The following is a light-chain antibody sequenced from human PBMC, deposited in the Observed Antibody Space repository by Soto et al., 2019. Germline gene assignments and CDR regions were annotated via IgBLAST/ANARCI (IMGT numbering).Light chain of an antibody. V-gene: IGKV3-15*01. Sequence: EIVMTQSPATLSLSPGEGAILSCRASQSLSSNLAWYQQKPGQAPRLLFYGASSRATGIPARFSGSGSGTEFTLTVSSLQYDEFAVYYCQQYDEWPMTFGQGTKVQ. CDR2: GAS. J-gene: IGKJ1*01. CDR3: QQYDEWPMT. CDR1: QSLSSN.